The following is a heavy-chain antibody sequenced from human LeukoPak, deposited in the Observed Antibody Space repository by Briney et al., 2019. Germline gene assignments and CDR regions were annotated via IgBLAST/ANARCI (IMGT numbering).Heavy chain of an antibody. J-gene: IGHJ3*02. Sequence: GASVKVSCKASGYTFTGYYMHWVRQAPGQGLEWMGWINPNSGGTNYAQKFLGRITMTRDTSISTAYMEPSRLRSDDTAVYYCASATTYCGGDCYPLDAFDIWGQGTMVTVSS. CDR2: INPNSGGT. D-gene: IGHD2-21*02. CDR1: GYTFTGYY. CDR3: ASATTYCGGDCYPLDAFDI. V-gene: IGHV1-2*02.